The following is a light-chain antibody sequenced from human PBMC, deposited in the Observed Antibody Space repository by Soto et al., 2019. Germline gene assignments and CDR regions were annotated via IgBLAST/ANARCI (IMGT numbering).Light chain of an antibody. CDR3: QSYDSSLSGFYV. CDR2: GNS. V-gene: IGLV1-40*01. Sequence: QSALTHPPSVSGAPWQRVTISCTGSSSNIGANSDVHWYQQLAGAAPKLLIYGNSNRPSGVSDRFSGSKSGTSASLAITGLQAEDEADYYCQSYDSSLSGFYVFGTGTKVTVL. CDR1: SSNIGANSD. J-gene: IGLJ1*01.